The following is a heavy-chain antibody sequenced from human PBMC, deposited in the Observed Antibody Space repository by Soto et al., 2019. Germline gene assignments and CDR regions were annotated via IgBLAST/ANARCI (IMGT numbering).Heavy chain of an antibody. D-gene: IGHD3-3*01. CDR2: ISGSGGST. CDR3: AKGGEYYDFWSGRNPFDY. V-gene: IGHV3-23*01. CDR1: GFTFSSYA. J-gene: IGHJ4*02. Sequence: EVQLLESGGGLVQPGGSLRLSCAASGFTFSSYAMSWVRQAPGKGLEWVSAISGSGGSTYYADSVKGRFTISRDNSKNTLYLQMNSLRAEDTAVYYCAKGGEYYDFWSGRNPFDYWGQGTLVTVSS.